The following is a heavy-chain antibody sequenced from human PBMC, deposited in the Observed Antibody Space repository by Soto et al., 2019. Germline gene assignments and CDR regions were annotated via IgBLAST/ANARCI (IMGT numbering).Heavy chain of an antibody. Sequence: SETLSLTCAVYGGSFSGYYWSWIRQPPGKGLEWIGEINHSGSTNYNPSLKSRVTISVDTSKNQFSLKLSSVTAADTAVYYCARIATLYYYYGMDVWGQGTTVTVAS. CDR2: INHSGST. D-gene: IGHD6-6*01. V-gene: IGHV4-34*01. CDR1: GGSFSGYY. CDR3: ARIATLYYYYGMDV. J-gene: IGHJ6*02.